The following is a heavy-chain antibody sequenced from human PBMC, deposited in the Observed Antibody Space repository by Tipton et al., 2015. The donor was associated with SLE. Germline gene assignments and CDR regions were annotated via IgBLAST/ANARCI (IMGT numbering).Heavy chain of an antibody. V-gene: IGHV3-23*03. D-gene: IGHD5-24*01. CDR2: IWYDETTT. CDR1: GFTFGTCA. Sequence: SLRLSCVASGFTFGTCAMSWVRQAPGKGLEWVGVIWYDETTTYYADSVRGRFTISRDDSKDTLYLQMGSLRAEDTAVYYCAKLGVRDGFDFWGQGTLVTVSS. CDR3: AKLGVRDGFDF. J-gene: IGHJ4*02.